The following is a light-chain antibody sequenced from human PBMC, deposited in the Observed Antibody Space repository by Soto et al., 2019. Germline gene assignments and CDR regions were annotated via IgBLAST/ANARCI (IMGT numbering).Light chain of an antibody. CDR1: HSISSN. V-gene: IGKV3-11*01. CDR2: DAS. J-gene: IGKJ5*01. CDR3: QQRSSAIT. Sequence: IVLTQSTAAMCFSLGERDKLSFRASHSISSNLAWYRQTPGQAPRLLIYDASNSATGIPARFSGSGSGTDFSLTISSLKPEDFAVDCCQQRSSAITLGQGTRLEIK.